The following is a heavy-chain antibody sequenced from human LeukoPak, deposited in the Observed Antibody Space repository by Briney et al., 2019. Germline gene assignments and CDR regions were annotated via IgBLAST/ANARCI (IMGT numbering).Heavy chain of an antibody. CDR2: KYYSGST. CDR3: ARESYYGSGSEGYFAY. D-gene: IGHD3-10*01. J-gene: IGHJ4*02. Sequence: SETLSLTCTVSGDSISSCYWSWIRQPPGKGLEWIGNKYYSGSTNYNPSLKSRVTISVDTSKSQFSLKLSSVTAADTAVYYCARESYYGSGSEGYFAYWGQGTLVTVSS. V-gene: IGHV4-59*01. CDR1: GDSISSCY.